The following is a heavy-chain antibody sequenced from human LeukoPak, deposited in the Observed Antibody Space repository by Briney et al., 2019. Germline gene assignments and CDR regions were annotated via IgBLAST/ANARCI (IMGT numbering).Heavy chain of an antibody. Sequence: SETQSLTCTVSGGSISSYYWSWIRQPPGKGLEWIGYIYYSGSTNYNPSLKSRVTISVDTSKNQFSLKLSSVTAADTAVYYCARAFADYVWGSYRYTIFDYWGQGTLVTVSS. V-gene: IGHV4-59*01. CDR2: IYYSGST. D-gene: IGHD3-16*02. CDR3: ARAFADYVWGSYRYTIFDY. CDR1: GGSISSYY. J-gene: IGHJ4*02.